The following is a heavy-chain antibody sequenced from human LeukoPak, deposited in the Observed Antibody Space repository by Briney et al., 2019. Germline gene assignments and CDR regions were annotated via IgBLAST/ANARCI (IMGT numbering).Heavy chain of an antibody. D-gene: IGHD6-13*01. Sequence: SETLSLTCTVSGGSISSSSYYWSWIRQPPGKGLEWIGYIYYSGSTNYNPSLKSRVTISVDTSKNQFSLKLSSVTAADTAVYYCASGDHWYRLDYWGQGTLVSVSS. CDR3: ASGDHWYRLDY. CDR1: GGSISSSSYY. J-gene: IGHJ4*02. V-gene: IGHV4-61*05. CDR2: IYYSGST.